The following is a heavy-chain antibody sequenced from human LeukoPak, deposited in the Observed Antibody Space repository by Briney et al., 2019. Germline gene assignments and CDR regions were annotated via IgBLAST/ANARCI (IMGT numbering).Heavy chain of an antibody. CDR2: IDNTGGGR. Sequence: PGGSLRLSCTASGFTFSTYWMHWVRQAPGKGLVWVSRIDNTGGGRNYVDSVKGRFTSSRDNAKNTLYLQMNRLRPEDTAVYYCARDDNSGSVDDYWGQGILVTVSS. CDR3: ARDDNSGSVDDY. V-gene: IGHV3-74*01. J-gene: IGHJ4*02. CDR1: GFTFSTYW. D-gene: IGHD3-22*01.